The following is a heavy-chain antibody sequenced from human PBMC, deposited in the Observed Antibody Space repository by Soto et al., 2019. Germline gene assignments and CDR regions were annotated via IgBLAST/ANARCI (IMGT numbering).Heavy chain of an antibody. CDR1: GGTFSSYA. J-gene: IGHJ6*02. V-gene: IGHV1-69*13. CDR2: IIPIFGTA. D-gene: IGHD2-21*02. CDR3: ARGQVVVVTAIFYCGMDA. Sequence: SVKVSCKASGGTFSSYAISWVRQAPGQGLEWMGGIIPIFGTANYAQKFQGRVTITADESTSTAYMELSSLRSEDTAVYYCARGQVVVVTAIFYCGMDAWGQGTTVTVSS.